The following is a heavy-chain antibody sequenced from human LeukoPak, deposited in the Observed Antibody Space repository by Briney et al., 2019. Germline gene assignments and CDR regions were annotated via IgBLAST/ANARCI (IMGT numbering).Heavy chain of an antibody. CDR1: GGSFSGYY. D-gene: IGHD6-19*01. CDR3: ARDLQWLDY. V-gene: IGHV4-4*07. CDR2: IYTSGST. J-gene: IGHJ4*02. Sequence: KASETLSLTCAVYGGSFSGYYWSWIRQPPGKGLEWIGRIYTSGSTNYNPSLKSRVTMSVDTSKNQFSLKLSSVTAADTAVYYCARDLQWLDYWGQGTLVTVSS.